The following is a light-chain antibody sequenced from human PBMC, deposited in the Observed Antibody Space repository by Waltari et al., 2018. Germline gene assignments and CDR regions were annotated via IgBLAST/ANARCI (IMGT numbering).Light chain of an antibody. CDR1: ALPKQY. CDR2: KDS. J-gene: IGLJ3*02. V-gene: IGLV3-25*03. Sequence: SYELPPPPSVSVSPGQTARIPCPGDALPKQYAYWYQQKPGQAPVLGIYKDSERPSGIPERFSGSSSGTTVTLTISGVQAEDEADYYCQSADSSGTKVFGGGTKLTVL. CDR3: QSADSSGTKV.